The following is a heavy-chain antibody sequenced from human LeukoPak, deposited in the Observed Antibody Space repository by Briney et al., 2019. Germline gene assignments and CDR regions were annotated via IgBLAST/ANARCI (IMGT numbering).Heavy chain of an antibody. CDR1: GYAFTGYY. D-gene: IGHD3-10*01. CDR2: INPNSGGT. Sequence: GASVKVSCTASGYAFTGYYMHWVRQAAGQGLEWMGRINPNSGGTNYAQKFQGRVTMTRDTSISTAYMELSRLRSDDTAVYYCARRYYGSGSSFDYWGQGTLVTVSS. V-gene: IGHV1-2*06. J-gene: IGHJ4*02. CDR3: ARRYYGSGSSFDY.